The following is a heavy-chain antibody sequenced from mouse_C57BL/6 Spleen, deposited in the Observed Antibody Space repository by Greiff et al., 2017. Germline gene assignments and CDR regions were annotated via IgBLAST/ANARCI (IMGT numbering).Heavy chain of an antibody. J-gene: IGHJ4*01. CDR2: INPNNGGT. Sequence: EVQLQQSGPELVKPGASVKISCKASGYTFTDYYMNWVKQSHGTSLEWIGDINPNNGGTSYNQKFKGKATLTVDKSSSTAYMELRSLTSEDSAVYYCAYYSIYYAMDYWGQGTSVTVSS. D-gene: IGHD2-5*01. CDR1: GYTFTDYY. V-gene: IGHV1-26*01. CDR3: AYYSIYYAMDY.